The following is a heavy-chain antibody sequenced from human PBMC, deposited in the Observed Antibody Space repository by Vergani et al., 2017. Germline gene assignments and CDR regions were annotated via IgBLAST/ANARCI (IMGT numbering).Heavy chain of an antibody. CDR1: VFTFSSSA. CDR2: ISGSGGST. D-gene: IGHD2-15*01. J-gene: IGHJ3*02. V-gene: IGHV3-23*01. Sequence: EVQLLESGGGLVQPGVSLSLSFAASVFTFSSSAMSWVRQAPGTGLEWVSGISGSGGSTYYADSVTGRFTISRDNSKNTLYLKMNSLRAEDTAVYYCAKGGGLDAFEIWGQGTMVTVAS. CDR3: AKGGGLDAFEI.